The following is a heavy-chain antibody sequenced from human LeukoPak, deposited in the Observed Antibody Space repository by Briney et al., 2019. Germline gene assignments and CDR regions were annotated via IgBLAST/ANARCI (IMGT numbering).Heavy chain of an antibody. CDR3: ARADLLWMTTRGYYSYGMDV. J-gene: IGHJ6*02. V-gene: IGHV4-38-2*02. D-gene: IGHD4-17*01. Sequence: SETLSLTCTVSGYSISSGYYWGWIRQPPGKGLEWIGNIYQSGITYYNPSLKSRVSISVDTSKNQFSLKVSSVTAADTAVYYCARADLLWMTTRGYYSYGMDVWGQGTTVTVSS. CDR1: GYSISSGYY. CDR2: IYQSGIT.